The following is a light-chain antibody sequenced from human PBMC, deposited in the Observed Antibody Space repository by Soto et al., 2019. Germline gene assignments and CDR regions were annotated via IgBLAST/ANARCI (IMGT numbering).Light chain of an antibody. V-gene: IGKV2-28*01. Sequence: DIVMTQSPLSLPVTPGEPASISCRSSQSLLDSNGNNYLDWYLQKPGQSPQLLIYLGSNRASGVPDRFSGSGSGTDFTLKISGVEAEDVGIYYCMQALQAPRTFGQGTKVEL. J-gene: IGKJ1*01. CDR2: LGS. CDR3: MQALQAPRT. CDR1: QSLLDSNGNNY.